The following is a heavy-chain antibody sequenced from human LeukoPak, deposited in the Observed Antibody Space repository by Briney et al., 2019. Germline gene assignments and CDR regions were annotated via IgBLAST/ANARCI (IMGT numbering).Heavy chain of an antibody. CDR2: IYHNGTL. J-gene: IGHJ6*02. Sequence: GSLRLSCAASVGSTSSGNWWHWVRQSPGKGLEWIGEIYHNGTLNYNPSHKSRVTISADSFKNHFSLKLTSVTAADTAVYYCATAPILRGEGGEHYKYGMDVWGQGTTVIVSS. CDR3: ATAPILRGEGGEHYKYGMDV. D-gene: IGHD2-2*02. CDR1: VGSTSSGNW. V-gene: IGHV4-4*02.